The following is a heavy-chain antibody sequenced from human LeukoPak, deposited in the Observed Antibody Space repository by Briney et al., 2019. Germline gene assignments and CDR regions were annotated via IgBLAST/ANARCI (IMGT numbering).Heavy chain of an antibody. CDR1: GFTVSSNY. CDR3: ARAPLRSMAEYNWFDP. V-gene: IGHV3-53*01. J-gene: IGHJ5*02. CDR2: IYSGGST. D-gene: IGHD6-6*01. Sequence: PGGSLRLSCAASGFTVSSNYMSWVRQAPGKGLEWVSVIYSGGSTYYADSVKGRFTISRDNSKNTLYLQMNSLRAEDTAVYYCARAPLRSMAEYNWFDPWGQGTLVTVSS.